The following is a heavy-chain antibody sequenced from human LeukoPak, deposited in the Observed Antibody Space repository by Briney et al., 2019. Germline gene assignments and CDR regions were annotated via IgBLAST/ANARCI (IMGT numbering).Heavy chain of an antibody. CDR3: ARDTTAGDLDY. Sequence: GGSLRLSCAASGFTFSSYEMNWVRQAPGKGLEWVSYISSSCSTIYYADSVKGRFTISRDNAKNSLYLQMNSLRAEDTAVYYCARDTTAGDLDYWGQGTLVTVSS. V-gene: IGHV3-48*03. CDR1: GFTFSSYE. D-gene: IGHD6-13*01. J-gene: IGHJ4*02. CDR2: ISSSCSTI.